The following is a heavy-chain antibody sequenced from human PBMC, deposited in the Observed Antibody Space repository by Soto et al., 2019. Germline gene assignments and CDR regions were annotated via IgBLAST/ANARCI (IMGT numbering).Heavy chain of an antibody. Sequence: QVQLVQSGAEVKKPGSSVKVSCKASGGTLSSYAISWVRQAPGQGLEWMGGIIPIFGTANYAQKFQGRVTITADKSTSTAYMELSSLRSEDTAVYYCAGDGVGMTRYNAFDIWCQGTMVTVSS. CDR3: AGDGVGMTRYNAFDI. V-gene: IGHV1-69*06. D-gene: IGHD1-20*01. J-gene: IGHJ3*02. CDR1: GGTLSSYA. CDR2: IIPIFGTA.